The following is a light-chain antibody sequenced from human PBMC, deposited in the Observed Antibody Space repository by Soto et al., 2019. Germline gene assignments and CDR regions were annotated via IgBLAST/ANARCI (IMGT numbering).Light chain of an antibody. Sequence: DIQLTQSPSFLSASVGDRVTISCLASQDMSTYVAWYQQKPGEAPKLLIYGASTLRSGVPSRFSGSESGAVFTLTISSLQPEDFATYYCQQLHSYPITFGQGTRLEIK. CDR3: QQLHSYPIT. CDR2: GAS. V-gene: IGKV1-9*01. J-gene: IGKJ5*01. CDR1: QDMSTY.